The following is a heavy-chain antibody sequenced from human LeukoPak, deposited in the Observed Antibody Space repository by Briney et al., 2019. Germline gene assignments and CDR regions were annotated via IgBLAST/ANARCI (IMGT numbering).Heavy chain of an antibody. CDR3: AASWSYQNWFDP. Sequence: SETLSLTCAVYGGSFSGYYWSWIRQPPGKGLEWIGEINHSGSTNYNPSLKSRVTISVDTSKNQFSLKLSSVTAADTAVYYCAASWSYQNWFDPWGQGTLVTVSS. CDR1: GGSFSGYY. J-gene: IGHJ5*02. D-gene: IGHD2-15*01. CDR2: INHSGST. V-gene: IGHV4-34*01.